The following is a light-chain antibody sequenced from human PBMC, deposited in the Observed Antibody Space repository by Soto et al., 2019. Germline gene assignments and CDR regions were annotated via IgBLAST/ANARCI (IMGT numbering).Light chain of an antibody. CDR2: GTS. V-gene: IGKV3-20*01. CDR3: QQYGSSGT. CDR1: QSVKSSY. J-gene: IGKJ1*01. Sequence: NVFPKSPGTLPLSQGERATLPCRASQSVKSSYLAWYQHKPGQAPRLLIYGTSSRATGIPDRFSGSGSGTDFTLTISRLEPEDFAVYYCQQYGSSGTFGQGTKVDIK.